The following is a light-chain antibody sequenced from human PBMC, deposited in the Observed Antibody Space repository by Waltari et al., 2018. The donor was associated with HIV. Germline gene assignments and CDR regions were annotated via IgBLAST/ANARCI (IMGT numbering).Light chain of an antibody. V-gene: IGLV2-11*01. CDR1: SSDVGGYNY. J-gene: IGLJ2*01. CDR2: DVS. CDR3: CSYAGSYTHVV. Sequence: QSALTQPRSVSGSPGQSVTISCTGTSSDVGGYNYVSWYQQHPGKAPRLMIYDVSKRPAGGPDRFAGSKSGNTASLTISGLQAEDEADDYCCSYAGSYTHVVFGGGTKLTVL.